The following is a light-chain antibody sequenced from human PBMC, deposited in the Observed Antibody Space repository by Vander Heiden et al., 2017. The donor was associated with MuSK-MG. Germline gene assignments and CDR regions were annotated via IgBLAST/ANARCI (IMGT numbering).Light chain of an antibody. CDR2: DVT. Sequence: QYALPQPAAAPGAPGQALTIHCTGTSSDVGVYNYVSWYQQHPGKAPKLMIHDVTSRPSGVSSRFSGSKSGNTASLTISGLQAEDEADYYCISDPSSTTYVFGAGTKVTVL. J-gene: IGLJ1*01. CDR1: SSDVGVYNY. V-gene: IGLV2-14*03. CDR3: ISDPSSTTYV.